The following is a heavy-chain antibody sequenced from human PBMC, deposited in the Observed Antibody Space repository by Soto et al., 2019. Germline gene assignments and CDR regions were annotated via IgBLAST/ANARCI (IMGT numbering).Heavy chain of an antibody. CDR2: ISTRSDV. CDR1: EFSLSTYS. CDR3: AREKTAWPLAYGLEV. D-gene: IGHD2-21*02. V-gene: IGHV3-21*03. Sequence: GGSLRLSCTASEFSLSTYSMNWVRQAPGKGLEWVSSISTRSDVYYADSVKGRFTIARDNAKNSLSLQMNSLSAEDTGVYYCAREKTAWPLAYGLEVWGQGTTVTVSS. J-gene: IGHJ6*02.